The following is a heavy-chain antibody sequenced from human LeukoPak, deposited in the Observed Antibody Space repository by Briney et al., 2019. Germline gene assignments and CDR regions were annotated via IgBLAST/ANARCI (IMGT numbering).Heavy chain of an antibody. J-gene: IGHJ4*02. V-gene: IGHV3-66*02. Sequence: GGSLRLSCAASGFTVSSSFMYWVRQAPGKGLEWVSVIQSGGYTNYADSVRGRFTISRDNSKNRLYLQMSDLRAEDTAVYFCARSVSGVWLFDYWGRGTLVTVSS. CDR3: ARSVSGVWLFDY. CDR1: GFTVSSSF. CDR2: IQSGGYT. D-gene: IGHD5/OR15-5a*01.